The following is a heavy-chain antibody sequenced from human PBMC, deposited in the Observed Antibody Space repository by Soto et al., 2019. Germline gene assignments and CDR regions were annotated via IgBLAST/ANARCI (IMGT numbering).Heavy chain of an antibody. CDR2: IKHDGNEK. CDR3: VRATLSWGHYYFRGLDV. Sequence: VGSLRLSCAATGFMSGTYWMSWVRQAPGKGLEWVANIKHDGNEKYYADSVKGRFTVSRDNVKNFLHLQMSSLRGDDTGVYFCVRATLSWGHYYFRGLDVWGQGTTVTVSS. J-gene: IGHJ6*02. CDR1: GFMSGTYW. D-gene: IGHD3-22*01. V-gene: IGHV3-7*01.